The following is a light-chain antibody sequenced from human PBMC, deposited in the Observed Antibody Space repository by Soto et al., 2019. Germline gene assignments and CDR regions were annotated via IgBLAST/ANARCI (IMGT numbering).Light chain of an antibody. Sequence: EIVLTQSPGTLSLSPGERATLSCRASQSVSSSYLAWYQQKPGQAPRLLIYGASSRATGIPDRCSGSGSGTYFTLTSSRLDPEDFAGCYWHQYVSSQTFGQGTKVEIK. V-gene: IGKV3-20*01. J-gene: IGKJ1*01. CDR2: GAS. CDR1: QSVSSSY. CDR3: HQYVSSQT.